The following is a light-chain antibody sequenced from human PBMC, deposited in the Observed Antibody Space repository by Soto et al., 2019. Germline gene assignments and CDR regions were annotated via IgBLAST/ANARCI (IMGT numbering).Light chain of an antibody. Sequence: DIQMTQSPSSLSASVGDRVTITCRASESISIFLNWYQQKPGKASKLLIFAASTLQSGVPSRFSDSGSGTDFRLTISSLQPEDFATYYCQQNNKTPRTFGQGTKVEIK. V-gene: IGKV1-39*01. CDR3: QQNNKTPRT. J-gene: IGKJ1*01. CDR2: AAS. CDR1: ESISIF.